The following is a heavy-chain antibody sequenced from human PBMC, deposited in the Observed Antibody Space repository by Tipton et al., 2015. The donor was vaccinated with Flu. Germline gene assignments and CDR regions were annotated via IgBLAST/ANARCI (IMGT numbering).Heavy chain of an antibody. CDR3: AKTPIPSGTYSVHWFDP. J-gene: IGHJ5*02. CDR2: INSDGRVT. V-gene: IGHV3-74*03. D-gene: IGHD1-26*01. CDR1: GFTFSIYW. Sequence: SLRLSCAATGFTFSIYWMHWVRQVPGKGLVWVARINSDGRVTTYTDSVKGRFTISRDNAKKSLYLQMNSLRPEDTALYYCAKTPIPSGTYSVHWFDPRGQGTLVTVNS.